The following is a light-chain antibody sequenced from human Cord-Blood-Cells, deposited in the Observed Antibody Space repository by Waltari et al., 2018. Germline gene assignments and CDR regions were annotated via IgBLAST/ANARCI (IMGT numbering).Light chain of an antibody. CDR2: EGS. CDR1: SSDVGSYNL. CDR3: CSYAGSSTWV. V-gene: IGLV2-23*01. Sequence: QSALTQPASVSGSPGQSITISCTGTSSDVGSYNLVSWYQQHPGKAPKLMIYEGSKRPSGVSNRFARSKSGNTASLTISELQAEDEADYDCCSYAGSSTWVFGGGTKLTVL. J-gene: IGLJ3*02.